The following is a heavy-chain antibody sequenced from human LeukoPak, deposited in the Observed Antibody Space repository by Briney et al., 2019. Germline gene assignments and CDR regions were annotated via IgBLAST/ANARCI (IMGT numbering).Heavy chain of an antibody. CDR2: ISHDGII. Sequence: GGSLRLSCETAGFTFSSYVMHWVRRTPGKGLVWVSRISHDGIISYADSVKGRFTISRDNAKNSLFLQMNSLGAEDTAVYYCARGGLTITMFGVPIIRNFDYWGQGTLVTVSS. CDR1: GFTFSSYV. V-gene: IGHV3-74*01. CDR3: ARGGLTITMFGVPIIRNFDY. D-gene: IGHD3-3*01. J-gene: IGHJ4*02.